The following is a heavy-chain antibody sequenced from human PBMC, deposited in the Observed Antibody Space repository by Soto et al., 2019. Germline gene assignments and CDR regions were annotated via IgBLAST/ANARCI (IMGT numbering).Heavy chain of an antibody. V-gene: IGHV1-18*01. CDR3: VRSRGYYYVGDY. Sequence: QVHLVQSGAEVMKPGAEVKLSCKASGYAFTSYGISWVRQAAGQGLEWMGWISAYNGNTNYAQKLQGRVTMTTDTSTSTAYMELRSLRSDDTAVYYCVRSRGYYYVGDYWGQGTLVTVSS. D-gene: IGHD3-22*01. CDR2: ISAYNGNT. CDR1: GYAFTSYG. J-gene: IGHJ4*02.